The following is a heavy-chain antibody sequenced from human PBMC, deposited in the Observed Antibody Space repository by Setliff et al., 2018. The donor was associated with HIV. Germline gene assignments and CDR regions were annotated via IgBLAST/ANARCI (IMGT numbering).Heavy chain of an antibody. D-gene: IGHD1-26*01. CDR3: AQSETGNRVELPFDY. J-gene: IGHJ4*02. V-gene: IGHV4-31*03. CDR2: IYYSGST. Sequence: PSETLSLTCTVSGGSISSGGYYWSWIRQHPGKGLEWIGFIYYSGSTYYNPSLKSRVTISVDTSKNQFSLKVRSVTAADTAVYYCAQSETGNRVELPFDYWGQGALVTVSS. CDR1: GGSISSGGYY.